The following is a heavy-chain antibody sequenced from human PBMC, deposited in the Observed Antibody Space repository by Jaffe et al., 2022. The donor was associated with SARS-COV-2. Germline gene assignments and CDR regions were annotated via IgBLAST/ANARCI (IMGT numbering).Heavy chain of an antibody. Sequence: QVQLQESGPGLLKASETLSLTCTFSGGSISSDAHYWGWIRQSPGKGLEWIGSIYFHGSTYYNPSLKSRVTISVDTSKNQFSLRLKSVTAADTAVYYCARHVWDIWGSYSAPGYMDVWGNGTTVTVSS. D-gene: IGHD3-16*01. CDR2: IYFHGST. J-gene: IGHJ6*03. V-gene: IGHV4-39*01. CDR3: ARHVWDIWGSYSAPGYMDV. CDR1: GGSISSDAHY.